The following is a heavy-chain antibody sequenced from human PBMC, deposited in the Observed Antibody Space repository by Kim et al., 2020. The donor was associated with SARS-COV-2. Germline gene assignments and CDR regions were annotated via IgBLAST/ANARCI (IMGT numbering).Heavy chain of an antibody. V-gene: IGHV4-59*01. CDR3: ARDRRYFDY. Sequence: SGRPNHNPPLNSRVTISVATSKHQFSLKLSSVTAADTAVYYCARDRRYFDYWGQGTLVTVSS. J-gene: IGHJ4*02. D-gene: IGHD6-6*01. CDR2: SGRP.